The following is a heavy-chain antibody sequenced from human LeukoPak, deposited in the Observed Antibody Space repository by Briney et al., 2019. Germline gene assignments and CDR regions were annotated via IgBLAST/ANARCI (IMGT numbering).Heavy chain of an antibody. CDR3: ATSTEYSGYDSSFGY. CDR2: ISYDGSNK. D-gene: IGHD5-12*01. V-gene: IGHV3-30-3*01. Sequence: PGGSLRLSCAASGFTFSSYAMHWVRQAPGKGLEWVAVISYDGSNKYYADSVKGRFTISRDNSKNTLCLQMNSLRAEDTAVYYCATSTEYSGYDSSFGYWGQGTLVTVSS. J-gene: IGHJ4*02. CDR1: GFTFSSYA.